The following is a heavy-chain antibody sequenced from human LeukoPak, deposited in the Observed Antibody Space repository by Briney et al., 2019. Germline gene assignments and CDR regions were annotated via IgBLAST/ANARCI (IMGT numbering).Heavy chain of an antibody. CDR2: IGGSGSST. D-gene: IGHD1-14*01. V-gene: IGHV3-23*01. CDR3: ARGNPGGEFY. CDR1: GFTFSSYA. Sequence: GGSLRLSCAASGFTFSSYAMSWVRQAPGKGLEWVSTIGGSGSSTYYADSVKGRFTISRDNSKNTLYLQMNSLRAEDTAVYYCARGNPGGEFYWGQGTLVTVSS. J-gene: IGHJ4*02.